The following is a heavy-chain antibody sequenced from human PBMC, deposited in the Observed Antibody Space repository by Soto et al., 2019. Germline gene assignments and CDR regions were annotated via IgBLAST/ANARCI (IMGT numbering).Heavy chain of an antibody. CDR2: ISYDGSNK. D-gene: IGHD3-22*01. Sequence: GGSLRLSCAASGFTFSSYGMHWVRQAPGKGLEWVAVISYDGSNKYYADSVKGRFTISRDNSKNTLYLQMNSLRAEDTAVYYCAKDLLAYYYDSSGYYVSAFDIWGQGTMVTVSS. CDR1: GFTFSSYG. J-gene: IGHJ3*02. V-gene: IGHV3-30*18. CDR3: AKDLLAYYYDSSGYYVSAFDI.